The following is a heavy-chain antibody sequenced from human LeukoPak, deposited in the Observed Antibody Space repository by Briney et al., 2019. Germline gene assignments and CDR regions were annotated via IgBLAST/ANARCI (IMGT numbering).Heavy chain of an antibody. Sequence: EVQLVESGGCLVKPGGSLRLSCAASGFIFSNYIMNWVRQAPGKGLEWVSSITNSSRYTYYADSVKGRFTISRDNAKNSLYLQMNSLRAEDTAVYYCARSYEGSGFSDWGQGTLVTVSS. J-gene: IGHJ4*02. D-gene: IGHD3-3*01. CDR3: ARSYEGSGFSD. V-gene: IGHV3-21*01. CDR1: GFIFSNYI. CDR2: ITNSSRYT.